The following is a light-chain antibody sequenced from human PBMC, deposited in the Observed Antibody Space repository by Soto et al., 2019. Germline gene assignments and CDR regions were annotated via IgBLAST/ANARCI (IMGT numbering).Light chain of an antibody. CDR1: QNIPGY. Sequence: DIQMTQSPSSLSASVGDRVTITCRASQNIPGYIHWYQQKPGTAPKLLIYAASSLQSAVPSRFSGSGSWTDFTLTIRSLQPEDSATYQCQQSYSTPRTFGQGTKVEIK. V-gene: IGKV1-39*01. CDR2: AAS. CDR3: QQSYSTPRT. J-gene: IGKJ1*01.